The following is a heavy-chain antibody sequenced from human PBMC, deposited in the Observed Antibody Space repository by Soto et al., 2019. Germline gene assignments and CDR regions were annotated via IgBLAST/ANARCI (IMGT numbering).Heavy chain of an antibody. V-gene: IGHV4-34*01. CDR2: INHSGST. CDR1: GGSFSGYY. CDR3: ARGLVYYYYMDV. Sequence: SETLSLTCAVYGGSFSGYYWSWIRQPPGKGLEWIGKINHSGSTNYNPSLKRRATISVDPSKNQFSLKLSSVTAADTAVYYCARGLVYYYYMDVWGKGTTVTVSS. J-gene: IGHJ6*03.